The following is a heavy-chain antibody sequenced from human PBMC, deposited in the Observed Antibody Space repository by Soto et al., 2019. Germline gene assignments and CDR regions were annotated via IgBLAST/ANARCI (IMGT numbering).Heavy chain of an antibody. CDR2: IIPIFGTA. Sequence: QVQLVQSGAEVNKPGSSVKVSCKASGGTFSSYAISWVRQAPGQVLEWMGGIIPIFGTATYAQKFQGRVTITADESTSTAYMELSSVRSEDTAVYYCARVVVGSSSWGDWYFDLWGRGSVVAVSS. D-gene: IGHD6-6*01. CDR3: ARVVVGSSSWGDWYFDL. CDR1: GGTFSSYA. V-gene: IGHV1-69*01. J-gene: IGHJ2*01.